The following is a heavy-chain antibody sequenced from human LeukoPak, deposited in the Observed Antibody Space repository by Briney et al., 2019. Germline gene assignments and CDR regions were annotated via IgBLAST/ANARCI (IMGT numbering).Heavy chain of an antibody. CDR1: GGSFSSTTYY. J-gene: IGHJ4*02. CDR2: VYYSGST. CDR3: ARQYYDSSGYYHWYFDY. V-gene: IGHV4-39*01. D-gene: IGHD3-22*01. Sequence: SETLSLTCTVSGGSFSSTTYYWGWIRQPPGKGLEWIGSVYYSGSTYYNQSLKSRVTISVDTSKNQFSLKLTSVTAADTAVYYCARQYYDSSGYYHWYFDYWGQGTLVTVSS.